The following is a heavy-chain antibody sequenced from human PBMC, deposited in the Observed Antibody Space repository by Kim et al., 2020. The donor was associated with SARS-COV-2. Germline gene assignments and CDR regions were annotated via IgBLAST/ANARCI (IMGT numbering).Heavy chain of an antibody. CDR3: TRGLGYCSGGSCYTSY. CDR2: IRSKAYGGTT. CDR1: GFTFGDYA. D-gene: IGHD2-15*01. V-gene: IGHV3-49*04. J-gene: IGHJ4*02. Sequence: GGSLRLSCTASGFTFGDYAMSWVRQAPGKGLEWVGFIRSKAYGGTTEYAASVKGRFTISRDDSKSIAYLQMNSLKTEDTAVYYCTRGLGYCSGGSCYTSYWGQGTLVTVAS.